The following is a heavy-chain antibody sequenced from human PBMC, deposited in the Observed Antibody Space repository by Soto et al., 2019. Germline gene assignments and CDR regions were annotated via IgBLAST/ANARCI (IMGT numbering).Heavy chain of an antibody. CDR1: GFTFSSYS. D-gene: IGHD2-15*01. CDR3: ARDGCSGSNCLDWFDP. Sequence: EVQLVESGGGLEQPGGSLRLSCAASGFTFSSYSMNWVRQAPGKGLEWVSYISSSSTTKYYADSVKGRFTISRDNAKNSLYLQINSMGAEDTAVYYCARDGCSGSNCLDWFDPWGQGTLVTVSS. J-gene: IGHJ5*02. CDR2: ISSSSTTK. V-gene: IGHV3-48*01.